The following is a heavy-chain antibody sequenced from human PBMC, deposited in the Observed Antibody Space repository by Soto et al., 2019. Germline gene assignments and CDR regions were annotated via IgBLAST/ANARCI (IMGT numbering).Heavy chain of an antibody. D-gene: IGHD2-8*01. CDR2: INHSGST. V-gene: IGHV4-34*01. CDR1: GGSFSGYY. Sequence: SETLSLTCAVYGGSFSGYYWSWIRQPPGKGLEWIGEINHSGSTNYNPSLKSRVTISVDTSKNQFSLKLSSVTAADTAVYYCVRGGTDIVLMVYAIYGMDVWGQGTTVTVSS. CDR3: VRGGTDIVLMVYAIYGMDV. J-gene: IGHJ6*02.